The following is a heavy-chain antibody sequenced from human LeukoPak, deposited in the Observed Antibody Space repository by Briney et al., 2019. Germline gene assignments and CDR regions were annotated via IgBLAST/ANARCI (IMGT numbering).Heavy chain of an antibody. CDR1: GGSIRSYY. CDR3: VGGTYYGGDY. J-gene: IGHJ4*02. CDR2: IYTSGST. V-gene: IGHV4-4*07. D-gene: IGHD1-26*01. Sequence: SETLSLTCTVSGGSIRSYYWNWIRQPAGKGLEYIGRIYTSGSTNYNPSLKSRVTMSVDTSKNQFSPKLSSVTAADTAVYYCVGGTYYGGDYWGQGTLVTVSS.